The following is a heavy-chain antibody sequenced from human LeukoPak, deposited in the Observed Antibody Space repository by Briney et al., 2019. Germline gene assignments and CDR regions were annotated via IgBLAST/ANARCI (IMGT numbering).Heavy chain of an antibody. CDR1: GFTFSSYG. V-gene: IGHV3-33*01. Sequence: PGRSLRLSCAASGFTFSSYGMHWVRQAPGKGLEWVAVIWYDGSNKYYADSVKGRFTISRDNSKNTLYLQMNSLRAVDTAVYYCARGHSSTSPMDYWGQGTLVTVSS. CDR2: IWYDGSNK. CDR3: ARGHSSTSPMDY. D-gene: IGHD2-2*01. J-gene: IGHJ4*02.